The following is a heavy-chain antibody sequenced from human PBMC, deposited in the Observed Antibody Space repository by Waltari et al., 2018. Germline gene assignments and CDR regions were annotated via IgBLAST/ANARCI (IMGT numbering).Heavy chain of an antibody. V-gene: IGHV3-21*02. CDR2: ISTCSSYI. CDR1: GLSFNSYS. CDR3: VRGRIGTTQSGDWFDP. D-gene: IGHD1-7*01. J-gene: IGHJ5*02. Sequence: VQLVESGGGLVKPGGSLRLSCEGSGLSFNSYSLHWVRQAPGKVWELFSAISTCSSYIFYVDSVKGRFTSSGDNAKNSLYLQMNSLRAEDTAMYYCVRGRIGTTQSGDWFDPWGQGTLVTVSS.